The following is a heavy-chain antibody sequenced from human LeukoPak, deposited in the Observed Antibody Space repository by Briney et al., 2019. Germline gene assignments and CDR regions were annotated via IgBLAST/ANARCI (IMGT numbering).Heavy chain of an antibody. V-gene: IGHV4-59*01. J-gene: IGHJ4*02. Sequence: SETLSLTCTVSGGSISDYYWNWIRQPPGKGLEWIGYIYYSGTTNYNPSLESRVTISVDTSKNQFSLKLSSVTAADTAVYYCARDQLSLYGDFAYFDYWGQGTLVTVSS. CDR1: GGSISDYY. CDR2: IYYSGTT. D-gene: IGHD4-17*01. CDR3: ARDQLSLYGDFAYFDY.